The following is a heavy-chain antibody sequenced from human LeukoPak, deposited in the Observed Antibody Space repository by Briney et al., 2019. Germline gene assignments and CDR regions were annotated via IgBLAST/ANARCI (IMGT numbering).Heavy chain of an antibody. D-gene: IGHD2-21*02. CDR3: ARGGFYCGGDCYVDY. V-gene: IGHV4-34*01. CDR1: GGSFSAYY. J-gene: IGHJ4*02. Sequence: SETLSLTCAVYGGSFSAYYWSWIRQPPGKGLEWIGEINHSGSTNYNPSLKSRVTISVDTSKNQFSLKLSSVTAADTAVYYCARGGFYCGGDCYVDYWGQGTLVTVSS. CDR2: INHSGST.